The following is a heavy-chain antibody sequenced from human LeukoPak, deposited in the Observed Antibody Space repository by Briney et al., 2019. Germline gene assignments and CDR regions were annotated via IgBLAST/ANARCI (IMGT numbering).Heavy chain of an antibody. V-gene: IGHV4-31*03. CDR2: IYYSGST. J-gene: IGHJ4*02. CDR1: GGSISSGGYY. D-gene: IGHD3-22*01. Sequence: SETLSLTCTVSGGSISSGGYYWSWIRQHPGKGLEWIGYIYYSGSTYYNPSLKSRVTISVDTSKNQFSLKLSSVTAADPAVYYCARVIRLVTGYYYDSSGYYLDYWGQGTLVTVSS. CDR3: ARVIRLVTGYYYDSSGYYLDY.